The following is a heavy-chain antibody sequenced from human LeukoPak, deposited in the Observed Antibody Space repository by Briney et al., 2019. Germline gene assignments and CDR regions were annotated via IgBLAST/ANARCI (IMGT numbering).Heavy chain of an antibody. CDR3: ARDQGGDYGDYERGLEGY. Sequence: PGGSLRLSCAASGFTFSSYGMHWVRQAPGKGLEWVAFIRYDGSNKYYADSVKGRFTISRDNSKNTLYLQMNSLRAEDTAVYYCARDQGGDYGDYERGLEGYWGQGTLVTVSS. V-gene: IGHV3-30*02. CDR1: GFTFSSYG. J-gene: IGHJ4*02. CDR2: IRYDGSNK. D-gene: IGHD4-17*01.